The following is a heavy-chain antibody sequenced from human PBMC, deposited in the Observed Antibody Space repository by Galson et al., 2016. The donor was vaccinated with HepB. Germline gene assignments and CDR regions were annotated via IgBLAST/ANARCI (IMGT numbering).Heavy chain of an antibody. CDR3: ARDPTRNYYDSSAYYYFSAGWFDP. D-gene: IGHD3-22*01. Sequence: SLRLSCAASGFTFSSHSMNWVRQAPGKGLEWVSYISSRSSTIYYADSVKGRFTISRDNGKNSLYLQMNSLRAEDTAVYYCARDPTRNYYDSSAYYYFSAGWFDPWGQGLRVSVSS. V-gene: IGHV3-48*04. CDR2: ISSRSSTI. J-gene: IGHJ5*02. CDR1: GFTFSSHS.